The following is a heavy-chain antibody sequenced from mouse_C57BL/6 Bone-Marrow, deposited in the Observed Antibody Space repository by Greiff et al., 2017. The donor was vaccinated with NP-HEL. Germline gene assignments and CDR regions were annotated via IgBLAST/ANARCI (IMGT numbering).Heavy chain of an antibody. D-gene: IGHD2-3*01. J-gene: IGHJ3*01. V-gene: IGHV1-64*01. CDR2: IHPNSGST. CDR3: ARGGYYAWFAY. CDR1: GYTFTSYW. Sequence: QVQLQQPGAELVKPGASVKLSCKASGYTFTSYWMHWVKQRPGQGLEWIGMIHPNSGSTNYNEKFKSKATLTVDNSSSTAYMQLSSLTAEDSAVYYCARGGYYAWFAYWGQGTLVTVSA.